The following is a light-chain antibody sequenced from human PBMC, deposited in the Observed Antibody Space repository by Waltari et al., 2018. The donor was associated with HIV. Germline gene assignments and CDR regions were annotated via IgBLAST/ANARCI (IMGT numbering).Light chain of an antibody. J-gene: IGLJ1*01. CDR1: NIANRN. V-gene: IGLV3-21*02. CDR2: DDT. Sequence: SYVLTQPPSLSVAPGQTVTIPCGGDNIANRNVNWYSQRPGQAPVLVVFDDTDRPSGIPERLSASNSGNAATLTLSRVEAGDGADYYCQVWDSGRDEYVFGPGTRVTVL. CDR3: QVWDSGRDEYV.